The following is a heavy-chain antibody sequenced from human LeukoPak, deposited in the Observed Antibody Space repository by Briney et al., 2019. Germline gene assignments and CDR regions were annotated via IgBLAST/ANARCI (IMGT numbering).Heavy chain of an antibody. CDR1: GYTFTGYY. J-gene: IGHJ6*03. V-gene: IGHV1-2*02. CDR2: INPNSGGT. Sequence: GASVKVSCKASGYTFTGYYMHWVRQAPGQGLEWMGWINPNSGGTNYAQKFQGRVTMTRDTSISTAYMELSRLRSDDTAVYYCARDGSGYYYYYYYMDVWGKGTTVTVSS. CDR3: ARDGSGYYYYYYYMDV. D-gene: IGHD3-22*01.